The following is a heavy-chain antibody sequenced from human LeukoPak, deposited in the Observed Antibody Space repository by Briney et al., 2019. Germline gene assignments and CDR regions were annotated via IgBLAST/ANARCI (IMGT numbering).Heavy chain of an antibody. D-gene: IGHD3-10*01. CDR2: INPKSGTT. Sequence: ASVKVSFKASVYTFTDFYIHWVRQAPGQGLEWMGWINPKSGTTNFAQKFQGRVTLTRDTSIRTAYMELSRLRSDDTAFFFCARVPYYYSSRGPPYFDYWGQGTLVTVSP. CDR1: VYTFTDFY. V-gene: IGHV1-2*02. J-gene: IGHJ4*02. CDR3: ARVPYYYSSRGPPYFDY.